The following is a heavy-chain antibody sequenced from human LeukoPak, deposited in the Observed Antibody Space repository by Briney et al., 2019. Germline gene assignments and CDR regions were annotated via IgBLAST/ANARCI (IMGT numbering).Heavy chain of an antibody. V-gene: IGHV4-38-2*02. CDR2: LYHSGST. CDR3: AREGPRAFDY. J-gene: IGHJ4*02. CDR1: GYSISSGYY. Sequence: PSETLSLTCTASGYSISSGYYWGWIRQPPGKGLEWIGSLYHSGSTYYNPSLKNRVTISVDTSKNQFSLKLSSLTAADTAVYYCAREGPRAFDYRGQGTLVTVSS.